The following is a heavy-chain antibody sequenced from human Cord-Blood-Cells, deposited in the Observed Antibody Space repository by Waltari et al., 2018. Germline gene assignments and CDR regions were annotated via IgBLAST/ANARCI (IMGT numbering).Heavy chain of an antibody. D-gene: IGHD6-6*01. J-gene: IGHJ3*02. CDR3: ARYIAARAFDI. V-gene: IGHV3-53*01. Sequence: EVQLVESGGGLIQPGGSLRLSCAASGFPVRSHYMSWVRQAPGKGLEWVSVIYSGGSTYYADSVKGRFTISRDNSKNTLYLQMNSLRAEDTAVYYCARYIAARAFDIWGQGTMVTVSS. CDR1: GFPVRSHY. CDR2: IYSGGST.